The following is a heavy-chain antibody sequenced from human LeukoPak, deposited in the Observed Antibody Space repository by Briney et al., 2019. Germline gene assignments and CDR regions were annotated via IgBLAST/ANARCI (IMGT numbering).Heavy chain of an antibody. CDR2: INPDGSNM. J-gene: IGHJ4*02. V-gene: IGHV3-7*01. D-gene: IGHD3-3*01. CDR1: GFSFSSYW. CDR3: VSGFLQWLY. Sequence: GGSLRLSCAASGFSFSSYWMSWVRQAPGKGPEWVANINPDGSNMLYVDSVKGRFTISRDNAKNSLYLQMNNLRAEDTAVYFCVSGFLQWLYWGQGTLVTVSS.